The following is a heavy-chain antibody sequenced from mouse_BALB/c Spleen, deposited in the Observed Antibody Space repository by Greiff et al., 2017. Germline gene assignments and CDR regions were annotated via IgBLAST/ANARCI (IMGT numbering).Heavy chain of an antibody. Sequence: EVQLVESGPGLVKPSQSLSLTCTVTGYSITSDYAWNWIRQFPGNKLEWMGYISYSGSTSYNPSLKSRISITRDTSKNQFFLQLNSVTTEDTATYYCAKNYRNYYAMDYWGQGTSVTVSS. CDR3: AKNYRNYYAMDY. D-gene: IGHD2-14*01. CDR2: ISYSGST. CDR1: GYSITSDYA. V-gene: IGHV3-2*02. J-gene: IGHJ4*01.